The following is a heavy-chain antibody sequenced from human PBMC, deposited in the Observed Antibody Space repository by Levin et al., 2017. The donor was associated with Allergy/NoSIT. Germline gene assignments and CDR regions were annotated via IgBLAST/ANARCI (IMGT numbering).Heavy chain of an antibody. V-gene: IGHV1-18*01. CDR2: ISAYNGNT. J-gene: IGHJ4*02. Sequence: GESLKISCKASGYTFTSYGISWVRQAPGQGLEWMGWISAYNGNTNYAQKLQGRVTMTTDTSTSTAYMELRSLRSDDTAVYYCARVYSQYSGSYWIGVNFDYWGQGTLVTVSS. D-gene: IGHD1-26*01. CDR1: GYTFTSYG. CDR3: ARVYSQYSGSYWIGVNFDY.